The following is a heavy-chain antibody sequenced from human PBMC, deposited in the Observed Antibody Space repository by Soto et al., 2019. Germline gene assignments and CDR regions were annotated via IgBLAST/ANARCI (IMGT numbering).Heavy chain of an antibody. CDR2: IKQDGSEK. D-gene: IGHD5-12*01. J-gene: IGHJ4*02. CDR1: GFTFSSYW. CDR3: ARPYSGYDWVYFDY. Sequence: PGGSLRLSCAASGFTFSSYWMSWVRQAPGKGLEWVANIKQDGSEKYYVDSVKGRFTISRDNAKNSLYLQMNSLRAEDTAVYYCARPYSGYDWVYFDYWGQGTLVTVSS. V-gene: IGHV3-7*01.